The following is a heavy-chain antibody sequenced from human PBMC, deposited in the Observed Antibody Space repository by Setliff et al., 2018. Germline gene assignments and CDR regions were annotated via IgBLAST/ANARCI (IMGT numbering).Heavy chain of an antibody. CDR3: ARHALSFDSAWDV. J-gene: IGHJ6*04. CDR1: GASISSSRDY. Sequence: SETLSLTCTVSGASISSSRDYWGWIRQPPGKGLEWIGSIYYSGSTYYNPSLKSRVTISVDTSKNQFSLKLSSVTAADTAVYYCARHALSFDSAWDVWGKGTTVTVSS. CDR2: IYYSGST. D-gene: IGHD3-9*01. V-gene: IGHV4-39*01.